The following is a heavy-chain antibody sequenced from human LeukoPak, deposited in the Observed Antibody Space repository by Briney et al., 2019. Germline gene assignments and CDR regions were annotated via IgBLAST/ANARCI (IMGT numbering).Heavy chain of an antibody. CDR1: GHTFTSYD. V-gene: IGHV1-8*01. Sequence: ASVKVSCKASGHTFTSYDINWVRQATGQGLEWMGWMNPNSGNTGYAQKFQGRVTMTRNTSISTAYMELSSLRSEDTAVYYCARGLIVVGASVYWGQGTLVTVSS. D-gene: IGHD3-22*01. CDR3: ARGLIVVGASVY. J-gene: IGHJ4*02. CDR2: MNPNSGNT.